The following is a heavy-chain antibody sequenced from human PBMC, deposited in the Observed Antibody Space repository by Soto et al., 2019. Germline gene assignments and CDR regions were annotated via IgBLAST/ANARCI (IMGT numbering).Heavy chain of an antibody. Sequence: PSETLSLTCAVSGGSISSGDYYWSWIRQPPGKGLEWIGYIYYSGSTYYNPSLKSRVTISVDTSKNQFSLKLSSVTAADTAVYYCARDLGRPTTVVTPWYFQHWGQGTLVTVSS. D-gene: IGHD4-17*01. CDR3: ARDLGRPTTVVTPWYFQH. J-gene: IGHJ1*01. CDR2: IYYSGST. V-gene: IGHV4-30-4*01. CDR1: GGSISSGDYY.